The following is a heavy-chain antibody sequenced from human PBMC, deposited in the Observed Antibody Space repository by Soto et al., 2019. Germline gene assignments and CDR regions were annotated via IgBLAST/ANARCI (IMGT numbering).Heavy chain of an antibody. Sequence: SCAASGFTFSNYGMHWVRQAPGKGLEWVAVIWYDGNNKYYADSVKGRFTISRDNSNNTLYVQMTSLRAEDTAVYYCARGLHSLFDYWGQGTLVTVSS. V-gene: IGHV3-33*01. J-gene: IGHJ4*02. D-gene: IGHD2-21*01. CDR1: GFTFSNYG. CDR3: ARGLHSLFDY. CDR2: IWYDGNNK.